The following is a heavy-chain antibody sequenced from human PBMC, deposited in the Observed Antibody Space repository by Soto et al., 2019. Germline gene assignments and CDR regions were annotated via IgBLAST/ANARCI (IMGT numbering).Heavy chain of an antibody. CDR1: GFTFSSYW. V-gene: IGHV3-74*01. J-gene: IGHJ6*02. Sequence: EVQLVESGGGLVQPGGSLRLSCAASGFTFSSYWMNWVRQAPGKGLVWVSRINSDGSSTSYVDSVKGRFTISRDKAKNTLYLQMNSLRAEDTAVYYCARRDQIAYYYGMDVWGQGTTVTVSS. CDR3: ARRDQIAYYYGMDV. CDR2: INSDGSST. D-gene: IGHD2-21*01.